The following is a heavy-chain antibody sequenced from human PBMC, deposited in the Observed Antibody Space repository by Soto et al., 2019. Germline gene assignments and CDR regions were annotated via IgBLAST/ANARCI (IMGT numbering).Heavy chain of an antibody. CDR2: INTYNGNT. V-gene: IGHV1-18*01. D-gene: IGHD3-16*01. Sequence: QVQLVQSRAEVKNPGASVKVSCKASGYSFTRYGIAWARQAPGQGLEWMGWINTYNGNTNYAQNPQGRVTLTTITCTSTAYMELTSLRSNATAIYYCAMVDVYVTPSPQDVWGQGTTVSVSS. J-gene: IGHJ6*02. CDR1: GYSFTRYG. CDR3: AMVDVYVTPSPQDV.